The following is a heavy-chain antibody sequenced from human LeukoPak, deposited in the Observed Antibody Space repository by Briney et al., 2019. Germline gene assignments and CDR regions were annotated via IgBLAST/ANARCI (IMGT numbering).Heavy chain of an antibody. CDR1: GYTFTAFY. J-gene: IGHJ5*02. V-gene: IGHV1-2*02. CDR2: ISPNSGGT. D-gene: IGHD1-1*01. CDR3: ARAGTSIALDP. Sequence: ASVNVSCKASGYTFTAFYMHWVRQAPGQGREWMGWISPNSGGTKYAQKFQHRVAITRDTSINTVYMELSRLRSDDTAVYYCARAGTSIALDPWGQGTLVTVSS.